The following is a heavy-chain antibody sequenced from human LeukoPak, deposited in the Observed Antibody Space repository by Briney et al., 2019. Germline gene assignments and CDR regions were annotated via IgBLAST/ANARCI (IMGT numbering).Heavy chain of an antibody. CDR1: GGSFSGYY. D-gene: IGHD6-19*01. CDR3: ASTGYSSGHDAFDI. J-gene: IGHJ3*02. CDR2: INHSGST. Sequence: KPSETLSLTCAVYGGSFSGYYWSRIRQPPGKGLEWIGEINHSGSTNYNPSLKSRVTISVDTSKNQFSLKLSSVTAADTAVYYCASTGYSSGHDAFDIWGQGTMVTVSS. V-gene: IGHV4-34*01.